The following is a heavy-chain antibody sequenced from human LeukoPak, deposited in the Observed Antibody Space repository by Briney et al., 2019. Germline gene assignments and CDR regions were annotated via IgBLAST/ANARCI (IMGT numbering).Heavy chain of an antibody. CDR3: ARGSGNIVVVPAAIIDAFDI. CDR2: ISSSSSYI. CDR1: GFTFSSYS. J-gene: IGHJ3*02. Sequence: GGSLRLSCAASGFTFSSYSMNWVRQAPGKGLEWVSSISSSSSYIYYADSVKGRFTISRDNAKNSLYLQMNSLRAEDTAVYYCARGSGNIVVVPAAIIDAFDIWGQGTMVTVSS. V-gene: IGHV3-21*01. D-gene: IGHD2-2*02.